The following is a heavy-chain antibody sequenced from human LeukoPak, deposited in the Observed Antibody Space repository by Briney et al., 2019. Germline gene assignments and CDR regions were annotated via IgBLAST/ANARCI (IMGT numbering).Heavy chain of an antibody. V-gene: IGHV3-74*01. Sequence: GGSLRLSCAASGFTFSSYWMHWVRQAPGKGLVWVSRINTDGSSTSYADSVKGRFTISRDNAKNTLYLQMNSLRAEDTAVYYCVRDTRGYYYYYMDVWGKGTTVTVSS. D-gene: IGHD1-26*01. J-gene: IGHJ6*03. CDR2: INTDGSST. CDR1: GFTFSSYW. CDR3: VRDTRGYYYYYMDV.